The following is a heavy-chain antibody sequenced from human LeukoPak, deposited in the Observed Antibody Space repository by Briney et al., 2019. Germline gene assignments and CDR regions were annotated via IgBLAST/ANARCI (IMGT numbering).Heavy chain of an antibody. J-gene: IGHJ4*02. V-gene: IGHV3-30-3*01. Sequence: PGGSLRLSCAASGFTFSSNAIHWVRQAPGKGLEWVAEISYDGGNTYYADSVKGRFTISRDNSKNMLYLQMNSLRAEDTAVYYCAKEGTGIHFDYWGQGTLVTVSS. CDR1: GFTFSSNA. CDR2: ISYDGGNT. CDR3: AKEGTGIHFDY. D-gene: IGHD1-1*01.